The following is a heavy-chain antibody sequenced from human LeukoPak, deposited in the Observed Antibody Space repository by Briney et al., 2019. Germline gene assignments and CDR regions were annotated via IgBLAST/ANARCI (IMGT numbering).Heavy chain of an antibody. D-gene: IGHD3-16*02. CDR1: GFTFSSYS. Sequence: GGSLRPSCVASGFTFSSYSMNWVRQAPGKGLEWVSSISSSSSYIYYADSVKGRFTISRDNAKNSLYLQMNSLRAEDTAVYYCAREGLSTLNWFDPWGQGTLVTVSS. CDR2: ISSSSSYI. J-gene: IGHJ5*02. V-gene: IGHV3-21*01. CDR3: AREGLSTLNWFDP.